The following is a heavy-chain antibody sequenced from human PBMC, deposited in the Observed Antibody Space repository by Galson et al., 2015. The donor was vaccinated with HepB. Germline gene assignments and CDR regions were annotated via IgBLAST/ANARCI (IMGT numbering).Heavy chain of an antibody. D-gene: IGHD6-6*01. CDR1: GFTFSSYS. V-gene: IGHV3-21*01. J-gene: IGHJ6*03. CDR2: ISSSSSYI. CDR3: ARGLHSSSSSNYYYYYYMDV. Sequence: SLRLSCAASGFTFSSYSMNWVRQAPGKGLEWVSSISSSSSYIYYADSVKGRFTISRDNAKNSLYLQMNSLRAEDTAVYYCARGLHSSSSSNYYYYYYMDVWGKGTTVTVSS.